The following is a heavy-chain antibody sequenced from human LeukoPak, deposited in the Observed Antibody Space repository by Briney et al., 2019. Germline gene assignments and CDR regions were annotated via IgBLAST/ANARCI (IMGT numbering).Heavy chain of an antibody. CDR3: ARELPYYDILTGYYNNWFDP. D-gene: IGHD3-9*01. CDR2: IYYSGST. Sequence: SETLSLTCTVSGGSISSYYWSWIRQPPGKGLEWIGYIYYSGSTNYNPSLKSRVTISVDTSRNQFSLKLSSVTAADTAVYYCARELPYYDILTGYYNNWFDPWGQGTLVTVSS. V-gene: IGHV4-59*01. CDR1: GGSISSYY. J-gene: IGHJ5*02.